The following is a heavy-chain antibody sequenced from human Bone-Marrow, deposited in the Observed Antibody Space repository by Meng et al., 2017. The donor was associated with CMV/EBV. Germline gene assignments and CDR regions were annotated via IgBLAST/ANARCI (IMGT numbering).Heavy chain of an antibody. CDR3: ASPYYDFWSGPYAFDI. V-gene: IGHV3-74*01. J-gene: IGHJ3*02. CDR1: GFTFSDYW. D-gene: IGHD3-3*01. CDR2: IDYDGSSA. Sequence: GESLKISCAASGFTFSDYWMHWVRQAPGKGLVWVSRIDYDGSSATYADSVKGRFTISRDNAKNTLYLQMNSLRAEDTAVYYCASPYYDFWSGPYAFDIWGQGTMVTVSS.